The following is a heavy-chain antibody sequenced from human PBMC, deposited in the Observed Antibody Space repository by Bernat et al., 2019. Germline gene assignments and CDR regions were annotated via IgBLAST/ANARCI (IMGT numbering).Heavy chain of an antibody. J-gene: IGHJ6*03. CDR3: ARVGVVAATRYYYYYMDV. D-gene: IGHD2-15*01. Sequence: QVQLVQSGAEVKKPGSSVKVSCKASGGTFSSYAISWVRQAPGQGLEWMGGIIPIFGTANYAQKFQGRVTITRDTSASTAYMELSSLRSEDTAVYYCARVGVVAATRYYYYYMDVWGKGTTVTVSS. CDR2: IIPIFGTA. V-gene: IGHV1-69*06. CDR1: GGTFSSYA.